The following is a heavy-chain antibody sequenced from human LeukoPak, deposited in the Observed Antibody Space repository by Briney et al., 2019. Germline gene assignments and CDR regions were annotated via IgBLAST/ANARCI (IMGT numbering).Heavy chain of an antibody. D-gene: IGHD2-15*01. CDR1: GFTFSSYS. V-gene: IGHV3-48*02. Sequence: PGGSLRLSCAASGFTFSSYSMNWVRQAPGKGLEWVSYISSSSSTICYADSVKGRFTISRDNAKNSLYLQMNSLRDEDTAVYYCAREVVVAATDWFDPWGQGTLVTVSS. J-gene: IGHJ5*02. CDR3: AREVVVAATDWFDP. CDR2: ISSSSSTI.